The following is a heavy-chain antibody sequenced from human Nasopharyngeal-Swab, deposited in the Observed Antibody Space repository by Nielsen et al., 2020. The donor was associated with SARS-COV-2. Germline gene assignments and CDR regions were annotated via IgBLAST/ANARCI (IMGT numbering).Heavy chain of an antibody. Sequence: GGSLRLSRAASGFTFSDYYMSWIRQAPGKGLEWVSYISSSSSYTNYADSVKGRFTISRDNAKNSLYLQMNSLRAEDTAVYYCARGTATGWFDPWGQGTLVTVSS. D-gene: IGHD4-17*01. V-gene: IGHV3-11*05. J-gene: IGHJ5*02. CDR3: ARGTATGWFDP. CDR2: ISSSSSYT. CDR1: GFTFSDYY.